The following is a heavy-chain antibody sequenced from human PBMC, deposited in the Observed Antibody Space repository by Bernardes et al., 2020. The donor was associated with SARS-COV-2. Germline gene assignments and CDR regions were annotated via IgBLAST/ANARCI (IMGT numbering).Heavy chain of an antibody. J-gene: IGHJ4*02. V-gene: IGHV3-72*01. Sequence: GGSLRLSCAASGFTFSDHYMDWVRQAPGEGLEWVGRIRNKANSYTTEYAASVKGRFTISRDESKNSLYLQMNSLKTEDTAVYYCTRASGGGYSPLDYWGQGTLVTVSS. D-gene: IGHD1-26*01. CDR1: GFTFSDHY. CDR3: TRASGGGYSPLDY. CDR2: IRNKANSYTT.